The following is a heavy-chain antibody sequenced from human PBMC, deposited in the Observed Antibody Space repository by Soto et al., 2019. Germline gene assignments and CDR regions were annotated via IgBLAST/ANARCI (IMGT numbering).Heavy chain of an antibody. CDR3: ATDKWAHCSGGSCYPSTFDY. CDR1: GYTLTELS. CDR2: FDPEDGET. D-gene: IGHD2-15*01. V-gene: IGHV1-24*01. Sequence: ASVKVSCKVSGYTLTELSMHWVRQAPGKGLEWMGGFDPEDGETIYAQKFQGRVTMTEDTSTDTAYMELSSLRSEDTAVYYCATDKWAHCSGGSCYPSTFDYWGQGTLVTVSS. J-gene: IGHJ4*02.